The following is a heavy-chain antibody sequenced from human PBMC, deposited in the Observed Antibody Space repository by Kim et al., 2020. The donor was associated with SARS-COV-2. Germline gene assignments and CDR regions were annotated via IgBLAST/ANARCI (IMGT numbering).Heavy chain of an antibody. CDR3: VRDDNGGNFVVY. D-gene: IGHD4-4*01. Sequence: GGSLRLSCAASGFTLSSDCMNWVRQAPGKGLVWVSRITGDRGSTDYADSVKGRFTISRDNAKNTLYLQMNSLRAEDTAVYYCVRDDNGGNFVVYGDQGT. CDR2: ITGDRGST. V-gene: IGHV3-74*01. CDR1: GFTLSSDC. J-gene: IGHJ4*02.